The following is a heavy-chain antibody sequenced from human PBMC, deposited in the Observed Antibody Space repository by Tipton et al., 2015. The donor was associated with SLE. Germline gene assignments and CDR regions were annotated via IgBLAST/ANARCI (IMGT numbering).Heavy chain of an antibody. CDR3: ARERAISGSYFEFYDS. Sequence: QLVQSGAEVKKPGSSVKVSCKASGDTFSSYAISWVRQAPGQGLEWMGRIIPIYGTAKYAQKFQGRVTIILDESTRTAYMEVSSLRSEDTAVYYCARERAISGSYFEFYDSWGQGTQVTVSS. CDR1: GDTFSSYA. V-gene: IGHV1-69*01. J-gene: IGHJ5*01. CDR2: IIPIYGTA. D-gene: IGHD1-26*01.